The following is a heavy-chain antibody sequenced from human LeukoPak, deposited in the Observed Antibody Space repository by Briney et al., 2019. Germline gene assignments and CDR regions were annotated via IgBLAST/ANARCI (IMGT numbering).Heavy chain of an antibody. CDR1: GFTFSSYW. V-gene: IGHV3-7*01. CDR3: ARDTYYYDSSGYFDY. CDR2: IKQDGGET. Sequence: GGSLRLSCSASGFTFSSYWMTWVRQAPGKGLEWVANIKQDGGETYYVDSVKGRFTISRDNAKNSLYLQMNSLRAEDTAVYYCARDTYYYDSSGYFDYWGQGTLVTVSS. D-gene: IGHD3-22*01. J-gene: IGHJ4*02.